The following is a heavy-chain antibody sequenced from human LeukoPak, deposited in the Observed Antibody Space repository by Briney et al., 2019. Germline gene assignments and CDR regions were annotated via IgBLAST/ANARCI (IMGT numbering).Heavy chain of an antibody. CDR2: FDPEDGET. J-gene: IGHJ4*02. Sequence: ASVKVSCKVSGYTLTELSMHWVRQAPGKGLEWMGGFDPEDGETIYAQKFQGRVTMTESTYTDTAYKELSSLRSEDTAVYYYATRPDTYYYGSGSYVSRDYWGQGTLVTVSS. D-gene: IGHD3-10*01. V-gene: IGHV1-24*01. CDR1: GYTLTELS. CDR3: ATRPDTYYYGSGSYVSRDY.